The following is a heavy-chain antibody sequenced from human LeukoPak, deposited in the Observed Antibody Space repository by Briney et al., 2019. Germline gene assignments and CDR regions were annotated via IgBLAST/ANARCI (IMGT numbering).Heavy chain of an antibody. CDR2: IYPGDSDT. D-gene: IGHD5-18*01. CDR3: ARQGGRIQLWSYFDY. Sequence: GESLKISCKGSGYSFTSYWIGWVRQMPGKGPEWMGIIYPGDSDTRYSPSFQGQVTISADKSISTAYLQWSSLKASDTAMYYCARQGGRIQLWSYFDYWGQGTLVTVFS. CDR1: GYSFTSYW. V-gene: IGHV5-51*01. J-gene: IGHJ4*02.